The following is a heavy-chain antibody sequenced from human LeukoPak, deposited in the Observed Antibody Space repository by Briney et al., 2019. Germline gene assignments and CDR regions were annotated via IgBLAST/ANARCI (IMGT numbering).Heavy chain of an antibody. CDR1: GYTFTNYW. Sequence: GESLKISCKGSGYTFTNYWIHWVRQMPVKGLEWMGNVYPGDSDTRYSPSFQGQVTISADKSITTTYLQWNSLKASDTAIYYCARQLDYGGFGAFGIWGQGTMVTVSS. J-gene: IGHJ3*02. V-gene: IGHV5-51*01. CDR3: ARQLDYGGFGAFGI. D-gene: IGHD4-23*01. CDR2: VYPGDSDT.